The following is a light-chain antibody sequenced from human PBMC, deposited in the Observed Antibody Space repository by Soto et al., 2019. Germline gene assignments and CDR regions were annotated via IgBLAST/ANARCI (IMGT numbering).Light chain of an antibody. CDR3: SSSTSSSTWV. V-gene: IGLV2-14*01. CDR1: SSDVGGSNY. CDR2: GVN. Sequence: QSALTQPASVSGSPGQSIPISCTGTSSDVGGSNYVSWYQHHPGKAPKVMIYGVNNRPSGVSNRFSGSKSGNTASLTISGLQAEDEADYYCSSSTSSSTWVFGGGTKLTVL. J-gene: IGLJ3*02.